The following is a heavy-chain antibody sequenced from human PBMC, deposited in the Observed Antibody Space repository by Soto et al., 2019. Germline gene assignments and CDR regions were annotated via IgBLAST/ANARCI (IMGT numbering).Heavy chain of an antibody. V-gene: IGHV1-3*01. Sequence: ASVKVSCKASGYTFTSYAMHWVRQAPGQRLEWMGWINAGNGNTKYSQKFQGRVTITRDTSASTAYMELSSLRSEDTAVYYCARAKLRYFDWSNNFDYWGQGTLVTVSS. CDR3: ARAKLRYFDWSNNFDY. D-gene: IGHD3-9*01. J-gene: IGHJ4*02. CDR1: GYTFTSYA. CDR2: INAGNGNT.